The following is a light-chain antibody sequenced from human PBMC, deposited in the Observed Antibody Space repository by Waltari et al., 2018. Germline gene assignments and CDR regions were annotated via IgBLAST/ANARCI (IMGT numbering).Light chain of an antibody. J-gene: IGLJ1*01. CDR1: ELPRKY. CDR3: YSSDTTGLRV. Sequence: SYELTQPPSVSVSPGQTARITCSGHELPRKYAYWFQQKSGQAPRLVIYEDTKRPAGIPARVSGSRSGTVATLTITGAQVDDEADYYCYSSDTTGLRVFGGGTTVVVL. V-gene: IGLV3-10*01. CDR2: EDT.